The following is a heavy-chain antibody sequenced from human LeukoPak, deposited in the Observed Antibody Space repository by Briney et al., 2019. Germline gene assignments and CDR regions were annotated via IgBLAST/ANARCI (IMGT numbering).Heavy chain of an antibody. CDR2: IYHSGST. CDR3: ARETSAAMVVNYYYYMDV. J-gene: IGHJ6*03. D-gene: IGHD5-18*01. CDR1: GGSISSSSYY. V-gene: IGHV4-39*07. Sequence: SETLSLTCTVSGGSISSSSYYWGWIRQPPGKGLEWIGSIYHSGSTYYNPSLKSRVTISVDTSKNQFSLKLSSVTAADTAVYYCARETSAAMVVNYYYYMDVWGKGTTVTVSS.